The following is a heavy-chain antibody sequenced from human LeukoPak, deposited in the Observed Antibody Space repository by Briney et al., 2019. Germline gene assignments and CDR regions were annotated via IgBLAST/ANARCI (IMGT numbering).Heavy chain of an antibody. CDR2: ISAYNGNT. V-gene: IGHV1-18*01. CDR3: ARVVVGATGWEGVPPNWFDP. Sequence: ASVKVSCKASGYTFTSYGISWVRQAPGQGLEWMGWISAYNGNTNYAQKLQGRVTMTTDTSTSTAYMELRSLRSDDTAVYYCARVVVGATGWEGVPPNWFDPWGQGTLVTVSS. D-gene: IGHD1-26*01. J-gene: IGHJ5*02. CDR1: GYTFTSYG.